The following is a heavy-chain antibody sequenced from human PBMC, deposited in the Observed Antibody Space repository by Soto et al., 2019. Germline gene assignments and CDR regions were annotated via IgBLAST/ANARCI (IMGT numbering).Heavy chain of an antibody. J-gene: IGHJ4*02. CDR2: ISHSGST. D-gene: IGHD5-18*01. V-gene: IGHV4-31*03. CDR3: AREYTYGSTFFAC. Sequence: QVQLQESGPGLVKPSQTLSLTCTVSGGSISSAAYYWSWIRQHPGKGLEWIGYISHSGSTYYTPSHKSRVIISADTSKNQFSVNLTSVTAADTAVYYCAREYTYGSTFFACWGQGALVTVSS. CDR1: GGSISSAAYY.